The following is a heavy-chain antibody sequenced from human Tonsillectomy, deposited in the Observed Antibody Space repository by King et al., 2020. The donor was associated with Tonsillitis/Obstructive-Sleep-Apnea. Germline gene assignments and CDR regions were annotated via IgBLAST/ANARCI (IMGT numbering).Heavy chain of an antibody. V-gene: IGHV3-30*18. D-gene: IGHD3-3*01. CDR1: GLTFSSYG. CDR3: AKGQTDYDFWSGYPRFDY. Sequence: VQLVESGGGVVQPGRSLRLSCAASGLTFSSYGMHWVRQAPGKGLEWVAVIAYDGSNKYYADSVKVRLTISRDNSKNTLYMQMNSLRAEDTAVYYCAKGQTDYDFWSGYPRFDYWGQGTLVTVSS. CDR2: IAYDGSNK. J-gene: IGHJ4*02.